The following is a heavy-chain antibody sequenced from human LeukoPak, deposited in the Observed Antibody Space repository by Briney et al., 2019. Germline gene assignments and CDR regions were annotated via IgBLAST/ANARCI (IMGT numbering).Heavy chain of an antibody. CDR3: AREYSSRWEREYFQH. CDR1: GYTFTSYG. Sequence: GASVKVSCKASGYTFTSYGISWVRQAPGQGLEWMGWISAYNGNTNYAQKLQGRVTMTTDTSTSTAYMELRSLRSDDTAVYYCAREYSSRWEREYFQHWGQGTLVTVSS. CDR2: ISAYNGNT. V-gene: IGHV1-18*01. J-gene: IGHJ1*01. D-gene: IGHD6-13*01.